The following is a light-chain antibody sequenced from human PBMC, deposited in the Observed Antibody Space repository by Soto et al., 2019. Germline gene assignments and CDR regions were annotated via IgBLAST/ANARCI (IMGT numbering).Light chain of an antibody. Sequence: DIPMTQSPSTLSASVGDRVTITCRASQSISSWLAWYQQKPGKAPKLLIYKASSLEGGVPSRFSGSGSGIEFTLTISSLQTDDFANYYCQQYNSLWTCGQGTKVEIK. CDR3: QQYNSLWT. CDR1: QSISSW. J-gene: IGKJ1*01. V-gene: IGKV1-5*03. CDR2: KAS.